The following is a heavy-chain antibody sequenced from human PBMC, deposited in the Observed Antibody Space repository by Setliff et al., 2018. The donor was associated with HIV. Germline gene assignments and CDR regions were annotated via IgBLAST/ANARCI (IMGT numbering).Heavy chain of an antibody. CDR1: GGSISSGSYY. CDR3: ARSLVPSGYYYGRHAFDI. J-gene: IGHJ3*02. CDR2: IYTSGNT. V-gene: IGHV4-61*09. D-gene: IGHD3-22*01. Sequence: PSETLSLTCTVSGGSISSGSYYWSWIRQPAGKGLEWIGHIYTSGNTNYNPSFKSRVTISVDTSENQFSLRVNSVTAADTAVYYCARSLVPSGYYYGRHAFDIWGQGTKVTVSS.